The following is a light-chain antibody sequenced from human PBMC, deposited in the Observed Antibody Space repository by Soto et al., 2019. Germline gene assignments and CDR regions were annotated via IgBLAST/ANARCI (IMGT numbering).Light chain of an antibody. CDR2: DAS. CDR1: QSISSW. J-gene: IGKJ4*01. V-gene: IGKV1-5*01. CDR3: QQYNSYSRT. Sequence: GDRVTLTCRASQSISSWLAWYQQKPGKAPKLLIYDASSLESGVPSRFSGSGSGTEFTLTISSLQPDDFATYYCQQYNSYSRTFGGGTKVEIK.